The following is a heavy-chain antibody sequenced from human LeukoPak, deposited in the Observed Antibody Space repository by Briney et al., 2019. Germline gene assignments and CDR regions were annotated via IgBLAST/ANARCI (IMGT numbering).Heavy chain of an antibody. CDR3: ARVGPDIVSKTRRDYYFDY. CDR2: IYYSGST. V-gene: IGHV4-31*03. Sequence: SETLSLTCTVSGGSISSGGYYWSWIRQHPGKGLEWIGYIYYSGSTYYNPSLKSRVTISVDTSKNQFSLKLSSVTAADTAVYYCARVGPDIVSKTRRDYYFDYWGQGTLVTVSS. D-gene: IGHD5/OR15-5a*01. CDR1: GGSISSGGYY. J-gene: IGHJ4*02.